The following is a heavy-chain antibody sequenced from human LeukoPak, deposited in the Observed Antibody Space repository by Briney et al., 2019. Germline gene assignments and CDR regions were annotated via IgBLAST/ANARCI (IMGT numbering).Heavy chain of an antibody. Sequence: GESLKISCKGSGYSFTSYWIGWVRQMPGKGLEWMGIIYPGDSDTRYSPSFQGQVTISADKSISTAYLQWSSLKASDTAMYYCARPPLYSGSYWGEYFQHWGQGTLVTVSS. CDR2: IYPGDSDT. CDR1: GYSFTSYW. D-gene: IGHD1-26*01. V-gene: IGHV5-51*01. J-gene: IGHJ1*01. CDR3: ARPPLYSGSYWGEYFQH.